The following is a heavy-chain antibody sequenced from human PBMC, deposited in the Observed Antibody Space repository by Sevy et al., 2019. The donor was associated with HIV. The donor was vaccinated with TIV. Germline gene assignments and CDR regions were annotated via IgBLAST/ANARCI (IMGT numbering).Heavy chain of an antibody. CDR3: AREGCTRPHDY. CDR1: GFAFYDYS. CDR2: LSFGCGKI. V-gene: IGHV3-23*01. D-gene: IGHD2-8*01. Sequence: GGSLRLSCAASGFAFYDYSMSWIRQAPGKGLEWVANLSFGCGKINYGDSVKGRFTISRDKSKNSFYLQMDNLRVEDRALYYCAREGCTRPHDYWGQGTRVTVSS. J-gene: IGHJ4*02.